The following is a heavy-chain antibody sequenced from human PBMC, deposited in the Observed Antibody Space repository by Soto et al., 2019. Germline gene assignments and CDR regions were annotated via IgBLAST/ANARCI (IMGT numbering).Heavy chain of an antibody. CDR2: ISAYDGNT. Sequence: DSVKVSCKASGYTFSAYFITWVRQAPGQGLEWMGRISAYDGNTNYAHLLQDRVTMTTDRSTTTAYMERRSLRSDDTALYYCARHNYYSGLDVWGQGTPVTVSS. V-gene: IGHV1-18*01. J-gene: IGHJ6*02. CDR3: ARHNYYSGLDV. CDR1: GYTFSAYF.